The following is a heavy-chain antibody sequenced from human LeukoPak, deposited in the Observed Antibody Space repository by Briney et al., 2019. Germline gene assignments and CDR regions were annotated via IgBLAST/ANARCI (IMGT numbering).Heavy chain of an antibody. D-gene: IGHD3-10*01. CDR1: GFTFSSYW. CDR2: IKQDGSEK. J-gene: IGHJ4*02. V-gene: IGHV3-7*01. Sequence: GGSLRLSCEASGFTFSSYWMSWVRQAPGKGLEWVANIKQDGSEKYYVDSVKGRFTISRDNAKNSLYLQMNSLRAEDTAVYYCARLTPRGVFDYWGQGTLVTVSS. CDR3: ARLTPRGVFDY.